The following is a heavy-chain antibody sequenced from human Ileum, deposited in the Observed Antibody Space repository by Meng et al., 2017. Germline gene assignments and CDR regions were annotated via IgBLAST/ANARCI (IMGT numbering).Heavy chain of an antibody. CDR3: ARRTGEVDLLDY. V-gene: IGHV4-39*01. D-gene: IGHD7-27*01. CDR1: GGSIRSSSHC. CDR2: ICYSGNT. Sequence: QLQLQESGPGLVKPSATLSLTCTVAGGSIRSSSHCCDWIRQPPGKGLEWIGSICYSGNTYYNPSLKSRVSMSVDTSKKQISLKLNSVTAADTAVYYCARRTGEVDLLDYWGQGTLVTVSS. J-gene: IGHJ4*02.